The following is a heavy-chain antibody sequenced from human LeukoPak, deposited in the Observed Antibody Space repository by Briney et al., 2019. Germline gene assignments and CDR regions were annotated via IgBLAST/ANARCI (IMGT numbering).Heavy chain of an antibody. V-gene: IGHV1-69*01. CDR1: GGTFSSYA. CDR2: IIPIFGTA. CDR3: ARAPVAMVFHLPDY. J-gene: IGHJ4*02. D-gene: IGHD5-18*01. Sequence: SVKVSCKASGGTFSSYAISWVRQAPGQGLELMGGIIPIFGTANYAQKFQGRVTITADESTSTAYMELSSLRSEDTAVYYCARAPVAMVFHLPDYWGQGTLVTVSS.